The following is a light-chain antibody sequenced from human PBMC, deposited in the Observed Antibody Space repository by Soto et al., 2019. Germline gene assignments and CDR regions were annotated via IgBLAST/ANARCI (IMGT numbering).Light chain of an antibody. CDR3: SSHTSSNTLV. Sequence: QSALTQPASVSGSPGQSIAISCTGTSSDLSDYNYVSWYQQHPGKAPKLMIHDVNNRPSGVSDRFSGSKSGNTASLTISGLQAEDEADYYCSSHTSSNTLVFGGGTKLTVL. J-gene: IGLJ2*01. CDR2: DVN. V-gene: IGLV2-14*01. CDR1: SSDLSDYNY.